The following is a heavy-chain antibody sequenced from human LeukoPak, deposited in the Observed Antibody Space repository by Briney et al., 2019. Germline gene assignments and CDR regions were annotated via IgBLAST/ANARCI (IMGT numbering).Heavy chain of an antibody. CDR3: AKEPNPYSSGWYFQD. V-gene: IGHV3-30*18. Sequence: GGSLRLPCAASGFAFTNYGMQWVRQAPGKGLEWVAVVSHDGSTTFYADSVKGRFTISRDNSKNTLDLQMDSLRPEDTAVYYCAKEPNPYSSGWYFQDWGQGTLVTVSS. CDR2: VSHDGSTT. D-gene: IGHD6-25*01. J-gene: IGHJ1*01. CDR1: GFAFTNYG.